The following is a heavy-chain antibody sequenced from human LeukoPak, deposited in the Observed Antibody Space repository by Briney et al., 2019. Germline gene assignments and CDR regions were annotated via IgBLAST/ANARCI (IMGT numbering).Heavy chain of an antibody. J-gene: IGHJ4*02. CDR2: YNNDGYSI. CDR1: GFIVSNCW. Sequence: GGSLRLSCGACGFIVSNCWMFWVRQAPGKGLVYVSEYNNDGYSIRCGDSVRGRFSTARDGAKKTLFLQMSSLRDDDRAMSYLARGGLTGGFDYWGQGILVTVSS. CDR3: ARGGLTGGFDY. V-gene: IGHV3-74*01. D-gene: IGHD2-8*02.